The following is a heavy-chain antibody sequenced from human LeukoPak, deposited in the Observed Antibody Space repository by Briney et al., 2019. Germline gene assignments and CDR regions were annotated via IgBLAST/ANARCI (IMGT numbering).Heavy chain of an antibody. V-gene: IGHV4-34*01. Sequence: SETLSLTCAVHGGSFSGYYWSWIRQPPGKGLEWIGEINHSGSTNYNPSLKSRVTISVDTSKNQFSLKLSSVTAADTAVYYCARGPLGGEVVTASYYFDYWGQGTLVTVSS. CDR3: ARGPLGGEVVTASYYFDY. CDR2: INHSGST. D-gene: IGHD2-21*02. CDR1: GGSFSGYY. J-gene: IGHJ4*02.